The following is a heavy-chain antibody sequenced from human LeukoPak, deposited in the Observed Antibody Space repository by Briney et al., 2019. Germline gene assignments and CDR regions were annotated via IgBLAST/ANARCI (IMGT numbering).Heavy chain of an antibody. Sequence: SETLSLTCAVYGGSFSGYYWSWIRQPLGKGLEWIGEINHSGSTNYNPSLKSRVTISVDTSKNQFSLKLSSVTAADTAVYYCARRRGGQLWLFTLLGQIDYWGQGTLVSVSS. V-gene: IGHV4-34*01. CDR1: GGSFSGYY. CDR2: INHSGST. J-gene: IGHJ4*02. CDR3: ARRRGGQLWLFTLLGQIDY. D-gene: IGHD5-18*01.